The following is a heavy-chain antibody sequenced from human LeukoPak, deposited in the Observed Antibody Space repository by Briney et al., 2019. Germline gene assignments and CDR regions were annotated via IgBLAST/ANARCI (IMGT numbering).Heavy chain of an antibody. Sequence: GGSLRLSCEGSGFTFSNYWMGWVRQAPGKGLQWVANIKTDGSEKYYVDSVKGRFTISRDNAKNSLYLQMNRLRAEDTAVYYCTRGGAPEYSYGYHFDYWGQGTLVTVSS. CDR1: GFTFSNYW. CDR2: IKTDGSEK. J-gene: IGHJ4*02. V-gene: IGHV3-7*01. CDR3: TRGGAPEYSYGYHFDY. D-gene: IGHD5-18*01.